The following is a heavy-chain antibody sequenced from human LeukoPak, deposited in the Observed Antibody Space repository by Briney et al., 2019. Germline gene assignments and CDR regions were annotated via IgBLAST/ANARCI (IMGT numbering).Heavy chain of an antibody. CDR3: ARSPSSSWNYYYYMDV. D-gene: IGHD6-6*01. Sequence: GGSLRLSCAASGFTFSSYAMHWVRQAPGKGLEWVAVISYDGSNKYYADSVKGRFTISRDNSKNTLYLQMNSLRAEDTAAYYCARSPSSSWNYYYYMDVWGKGTTVTVSS. CDR2: ISYDGSNK. CDR1: GFTFSSYA. J-gene: IGHJ6*03. V-gene: IGHV3-30-3*01.